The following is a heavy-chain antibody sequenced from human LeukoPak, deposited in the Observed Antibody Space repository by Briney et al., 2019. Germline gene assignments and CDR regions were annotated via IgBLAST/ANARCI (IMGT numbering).Heavy chain of an antibody. J-gene: IGHJ4*02. CDR1: GFTFSSYA. V-gene: IGHV3-30*18. CDR2: ISYDGSNK. D-gene: IGHD3-10*01. CDR3: AKDTSSGELPHYFDY. Sequence: GGSLRLSCAASGFTFSSYAMHWVRQAPGKGLEWVAVISYDGSNKYYADSVKGRFTISRDNSKNTLYLQMNSLRAEDTAVYYCAKDTSSGELPHYFDYWGQGTLVTVSS.